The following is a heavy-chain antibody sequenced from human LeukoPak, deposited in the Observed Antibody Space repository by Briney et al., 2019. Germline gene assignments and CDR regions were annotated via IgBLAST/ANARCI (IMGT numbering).Heavy chain of an antibody. CDR1: GYTFTGYY. J-gene: IGHJ5*02. CDR3: ARGGCSSTSCYTGEDWFDP. CDR2: INPNSGGT. D-gene: IGHD2-2*02. Sequence: ASVKVSCMASGYTFTGYYMHWVRQAPGPGLEWMGWINPNSGGTNYAQKFQGRVTMTRDTSISTAYMELSRLRSDGTAVYYCARGGCSSTSCYTGEDWFDPWGQGTLVTVSS. V-gene: IGHV1-2*02.